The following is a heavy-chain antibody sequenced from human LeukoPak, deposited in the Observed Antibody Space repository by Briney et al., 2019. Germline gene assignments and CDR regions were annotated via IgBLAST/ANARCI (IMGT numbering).Heavy chain of an antibody. D-gene: IGHD6-6*01. Sequence: SETLSLTCTVSGGSISSYYWSWIRQPPGKGLEWIGYIYYSGSTNYNPSLKSRVTISVDTSKNQFSLKLSSATAADTAVYYCARDKKESEYSSSGAFDIWGQGTMVTVSS. CDR2: IYYSGST. J-gene: IGHJ3*02. V-gene: IGHV4-59*01. CDR3: ARDKKESEYSSSGAFDI. CDR1: GGSISSYY.